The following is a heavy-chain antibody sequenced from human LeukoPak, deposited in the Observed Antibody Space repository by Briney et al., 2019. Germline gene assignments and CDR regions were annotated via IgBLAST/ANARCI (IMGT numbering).Heavy chain of an antibody. Sequence: PGGSLRLSCAASGFTFSSYWMHWVRQAPGKGLVWVSRINSDGSSTSYADSVKGRFTISRDNAKNTLYLQMNSLRAEDTAVYYCARGSLWQQLAHFDYWGQGTLVTVSS. D-gene: IGHD6-13*01. J-gene: IGHJ4*02. CDR3: ARGSLWQQLAHFDY. CDR1: GFTFSSYW. V-gene: IGHV3-74*01. CDR2: INSDGSST.